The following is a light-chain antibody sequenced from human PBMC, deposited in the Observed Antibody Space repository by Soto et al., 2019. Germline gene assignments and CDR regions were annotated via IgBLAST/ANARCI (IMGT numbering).Light chain of an antibody. CDR3: QQLKSYPQT. CDR1: QSITTY. V-gene: IGKV1-9*01. J-gene: IGKJ1*01. CDR2: AAS. Sequence: DIQMTQSPSSLSASVGDRVTITCRASQSITTYLNWYQKKPGKAPKLLMYAASTLQSGVPSRFSGSGSGTEFTLTISSLQPEDFATYYCQQLKSYPQTFGQGTKVEIK.